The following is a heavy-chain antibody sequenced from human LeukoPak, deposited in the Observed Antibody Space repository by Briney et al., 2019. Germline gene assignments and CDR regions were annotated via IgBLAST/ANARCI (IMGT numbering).Heavy chain of an antibody. CDR1: GFTFSTYT. V-gene: IGHV3-21*01. J-gene: IGHJ4*02. D-gene: IGHD4-17*01. CDR3: ARDSYGDANFDS. Sequence: GGSLKLSCAASGFTFSTYTMNWVRQAPGKGLEWVSSISSRSSYIYYADSVKGRFTISRDNAKNSLYLQMNSLRAEDTAVYYCARDSYGDANFDSWGQGTLVTVSS. CDR2: ISSRSSYI.